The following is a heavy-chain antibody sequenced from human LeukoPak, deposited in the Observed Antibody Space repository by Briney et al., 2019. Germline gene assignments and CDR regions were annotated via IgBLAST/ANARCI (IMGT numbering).Heavy chain of an antibody. CDR2: ISAYNGNT. CDR1: GYTFTSYG. D-gene: IGHD6-13*01. J-gene: IGHJ4*02. Sequence: ASVKVSCKASGYTFTSYGISWVRQAPGQGLEWMGWISAYNGNTNYAQKLQGRVTMTTDTSTSTAYMELSSLRSEDTAVYYCATTYSSSWYYPFDYWGQGTLVTVSS. CDR3: ATTYSSSWYYPFDY. V-gene: IGHV1-18*01.